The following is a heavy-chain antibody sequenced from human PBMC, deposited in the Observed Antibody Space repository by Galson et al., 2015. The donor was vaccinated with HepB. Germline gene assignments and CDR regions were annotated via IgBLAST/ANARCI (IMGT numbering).Heavy chain of an antibody. J-gene: IGHJ5*02. Sequence: LRLSCAASGFTFSSYSMNWVRQAPGKGLEWVSYISSSSSTIYYADSVKGRFTISRDNAKNSLYLQMNSLGDEDTAVYYCARDSPRRWFDPWGQGTLVTVSS. CDR2: ISSSSSTI. CDR3: ARDSPRRWFDP. CDR1: GFTFSSYS. V-gene: IGHV3-48*02.